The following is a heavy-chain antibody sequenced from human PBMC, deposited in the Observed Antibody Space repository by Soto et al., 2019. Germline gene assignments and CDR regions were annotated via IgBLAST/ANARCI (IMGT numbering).Heavy chain of an antibody. CDR3: ARDEANMSQNAFDI. CDR2: IWYDGSNK. J-gene: IGHJ3*02. CDR1: GFTFSSYG. Sequence: GGSLRLSCAASGFTFSSYGMHWVRQAPGKGLEWVAVIWYDGSNKYYADSVKGRFTISRDNSKNTLYLQMNSLRAEDTAVYYCARDEANMSQNAFDIWGQGTMGTVSS. V-gene: IGHV3-33*01.